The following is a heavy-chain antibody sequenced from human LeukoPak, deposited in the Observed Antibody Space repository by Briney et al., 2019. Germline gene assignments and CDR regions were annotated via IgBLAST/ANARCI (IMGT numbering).Heavy chain of an antibody. CDR2: IYYSGST. J-gene: IGHJ3*02. CDR3: ARALITFGGVIVIPSYAFDI. D-gene: IGHD3-16*02. V-gene: IGHV4-59*01. CDR1: GGSISSYY. Sequence: SETLSLTCTVSGGSISSYYWSWIRQPPGKGLEWIGYIYYSGSTNYNPSLKSRVTISVDTSKNQFSLKLSSVTAADTAVYYCARALITFGGVIVIPSYAFDIWGQGTMATVSS.